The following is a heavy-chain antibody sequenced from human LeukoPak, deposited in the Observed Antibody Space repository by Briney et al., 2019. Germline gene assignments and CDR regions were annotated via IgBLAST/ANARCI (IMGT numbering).Heavy chain of an antibody. CDR1: GGTFSSYA. D-gene: IGHD3-22*01. V-gene: IGHV1-69*01. Sequence: SVEVSCKASGGTFSSYAISWVRQAPGQGLEWMGGIIPIFGTANYAQKFQGRVTITADESTSTAYMELSSLRSEDTAVYYCASRSGYDSSGHIVPFDYWGQGTLVTVSS. J-gene: IGHJ4*02. CDR2: IIPIFGTA. CDR3: ASRSGYDSSGHIVPFDY.